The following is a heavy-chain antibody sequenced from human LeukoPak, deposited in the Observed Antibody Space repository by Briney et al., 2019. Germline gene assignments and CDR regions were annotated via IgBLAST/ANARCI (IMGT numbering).Heavy chain of an antibody. D-gene: IGHD6-19*01. CDR2: INPSGGST. CDR3: ARVDSSGWYYFDY. V-gene: IGHV1-46*01. Sequence: ASVTVSCTVSGYTLTELSMHWVRQAPGQGLEWMGIINPSGGSTSYAQKFQGRVTMTRDTSTSTVYMELSSLRSEDTAVYYCARVDSSGWYYFDYWGQGTLVTVSS. J-gene: IGHJ4*02. CDR1: GYTLTELS.